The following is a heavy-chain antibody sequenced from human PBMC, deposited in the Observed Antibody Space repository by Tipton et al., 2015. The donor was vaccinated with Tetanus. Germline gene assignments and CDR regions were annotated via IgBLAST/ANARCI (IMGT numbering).Heavy chain of an antibody. Sequence: TLSLTCSVSGGSISSGGYYWSWIRQHPGKGLEWIGYIYYTGNTYYNPSLKSRLTKSLDTSKNQFSLRLSSLSAADTAVYFCARRGGGSTFDHWGQGTLVTVSS. CDR3: ARRGGGSTFDH. CDR1: GGSISSGGYY. J-gene: IGHJ4*02. CDR2: IYYTGNT. V-gene: IGHV4-31*03. D-gene: IGHD1-26*01.